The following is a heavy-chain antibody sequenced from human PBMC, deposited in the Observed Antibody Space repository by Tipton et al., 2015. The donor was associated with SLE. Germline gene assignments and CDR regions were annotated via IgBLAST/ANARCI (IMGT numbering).Heavy chain of an antibody. V-gene: IGHV1-2*02. CDR3: ARDRMQAAFDY. Sequence: QLVQSGAEVKKPGASVKVSCKTSGYRFNDFFIHWVRQAPGQGLEWMGWINPNTGVTRYGQKFEGRVTMTRDTSIATVYLELTNLRSNDTAVFYCARDRMQAAFDYWGQGSLVTVSS. J-gene: IGHJ4*02. CDR1: GYRFNDFF. D-gene: IGHD1-14*01. CDR2: INPNTGVT.